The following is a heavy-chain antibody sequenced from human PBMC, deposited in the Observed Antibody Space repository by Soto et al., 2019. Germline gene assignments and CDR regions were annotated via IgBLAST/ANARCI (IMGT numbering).Heavy chain of an antibody. CDR1: GGSFNNYA. J-gene: IGHJ6*02. Sequence: QVHLVQSGAEVKKPGSSVKVSCKTSGGSFNNYAVSWVRQAPGQGLEWMGGIIPNFDTPNYAQKFQDRVTIIADESTSTVYMELRSLRSNHTAVYYCAVAMVREILIFETSGMHVWGQGTTVIASS. D-gene: IGHD3-10*01. V-gene: IGHV1-69*01. CDR2: IIPNFDTP. CDR3: AVAMVREILIFETSGMHV.